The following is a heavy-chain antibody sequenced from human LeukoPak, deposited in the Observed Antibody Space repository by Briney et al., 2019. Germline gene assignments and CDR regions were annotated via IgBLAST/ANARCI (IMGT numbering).Heavy chain of an antibody. D-gene: IGHD2-2*01. CDR2: IRDDGSNK. CDR1: GFTFSSYG. J-gene: IGHJ3*02. CDR3: ARFLKEYCSSTSCREGAFDI. V-gene: IGHV3-30*02. Sequence: GGSLRLSCAASGFTFSSYGMHWVRQAPGKGLEWVAFIRDDGSNKEYADSVKGRFTISRDNTKKTLYLQMNSLRTEDTAVYYCARFLKEYCSSTSCREGAFDIWGQGTMVTVSS.